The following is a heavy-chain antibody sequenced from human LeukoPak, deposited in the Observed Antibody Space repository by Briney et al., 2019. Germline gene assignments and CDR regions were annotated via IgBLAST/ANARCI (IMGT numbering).Heavy chain of an antibody. Sequence: PSETLSHTCTFSGGSISSNSYYWGWIRQPPGKGLEWIGSIYYSGSTYYNPSLKSRVTISVDTSKKQFSLKLTFVTATDTAVYYCARVAAAGPNGPFDYWGQGTLVTVSS. CDR1: GGSISSNSYY. J-gene: IGHJ4*02. V-gene: IGHV4-39*01. CDR2: IYYSGST. CDR3: ARVAAAGPNGPFDY. D-gene: IGHD6-13*01.